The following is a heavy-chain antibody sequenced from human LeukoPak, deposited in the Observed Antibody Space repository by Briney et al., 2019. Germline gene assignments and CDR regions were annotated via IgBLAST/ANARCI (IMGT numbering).Heavy chain of an antibody. V-gene: IGHV3-74*01. CDR2: INSDGSST. Sequence: GGSLRLSCAASGFTFSSYWMHWVRQAPGKGLVWVSRINSDGSSTSYADSVKGRFTISRDNAKNTLYLQMNSLRAEDTAVYYCAREEGSGSYYYDSSGSDAFDIWGQGTMVTVSS. CDR1: GFTFSSYW. J-gene: IGHJ3*02. D-gene: IGHD3-22*01. CDR3: AREEGSGSYYYDSSGSDAFDI.